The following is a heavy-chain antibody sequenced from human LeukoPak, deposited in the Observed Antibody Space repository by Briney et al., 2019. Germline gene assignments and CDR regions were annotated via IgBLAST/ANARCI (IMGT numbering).Heavy chain of an antibody. CDR2: IKEDGSNK. V-gene: IGHV3-7*03. CDR3: TRRYFDS. Sequence: GGSLRLSCAASGFTFSDYWMRWVRQAPGKGLEWVANIKEDGSNKYYVDSVKGRFTISRDNAKNSLYLQMNSLGAEDTAVYYCTRRYFDSWGQGTLVTVSS. CDR1: GFTFSDYW. J-gene: IGHJ4*02.